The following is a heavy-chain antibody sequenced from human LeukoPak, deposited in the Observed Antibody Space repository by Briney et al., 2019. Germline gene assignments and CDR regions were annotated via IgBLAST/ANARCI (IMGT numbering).Heavy chain of an antibody. CDR3: ARDPYYDFWSGSTLQPYYFDY. J-gene: IGHJ4*02. D-gene: IGHD3-3*01. CDR1: GYSISSGYY. V-gene: IGHV4-38-2*02. Sequence: SETLSLTCAVSGYSISSGYYWGWIRQPPGNGLEWIGSIYHSGSTYYNPSLKSRVTISVDTSKNQFSLKLSSVTAADTAVYYCARDPYYDFWSGSTLQPYYFDYWGQGTLVTVSS. CDR2: IYHSGST.